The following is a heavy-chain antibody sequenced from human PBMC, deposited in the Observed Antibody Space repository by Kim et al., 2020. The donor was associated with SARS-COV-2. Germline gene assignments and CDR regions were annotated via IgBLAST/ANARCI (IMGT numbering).Heavy chain of an antibody. CDR3: ARVRYGSGSYSYYYGMDV. V-gene: IGHV4-34*01. D-gene: IGHD3-10*01. Sequence: KSRVTISVDTSKNQCSLKLSSVTAADTAVYYCARVRYGSGSYSYYYGMDVWGQGTTVTVSS. J-gene: IGHJ6*02.